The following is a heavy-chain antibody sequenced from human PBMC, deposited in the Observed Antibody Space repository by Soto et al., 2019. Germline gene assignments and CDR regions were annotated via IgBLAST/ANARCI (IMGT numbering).Heavy chain of an antibody. Sequence: QGQLVQSGAEVKKPGASVKVSCKASGYTFSNYAIHWVCQAPGQRLEWMGWINAGNGNTKYSQKFQGRVTITRDTSASTAYMELSSLRSEDKAVYYCARWRWDQRYYFDYWGQGTLVTVSS. CDR1: GYTFSNYA. CDR3: ARWRWDQRYYFDY. V-gene: IGHV1-3*01. D-gene: IGHD1-26*01. CDR2: INAGNGNT. J-gene: IGHJ4*02.